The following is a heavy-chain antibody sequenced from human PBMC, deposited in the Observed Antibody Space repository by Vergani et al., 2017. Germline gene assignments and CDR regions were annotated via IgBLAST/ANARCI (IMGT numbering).Heavy chain of an antibody. CDR1: GFTFNQYG. V-gene: IGHV3-33*01. CDR2: TWYDGNNK. Sequence: VQLVKSGGVVFQPGRSLRLSCAASGFTFNQYGMHWFRQAPGKGLEWVAVTWYDGNNKQYADSVKGRFTISRDNSKSTMYLQMNSLRDEDTGVYYCARDLRLLYNRFDVWGKGTLVTVSS. CDR3: ARDLRLLYNRFDV. D-gene: IGHD1-14*01. J-gene: IGHJ5*02.